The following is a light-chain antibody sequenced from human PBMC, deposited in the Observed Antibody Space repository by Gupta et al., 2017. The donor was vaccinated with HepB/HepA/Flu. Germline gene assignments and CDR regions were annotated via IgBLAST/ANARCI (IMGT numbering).Light chain of an antibody. V-gene: IGLV1-40*01. J-gene: IGLJ1*01. CDR2: GNS. Sequence: QSVLTQPPSVSGAPGQRVTISCTGSSSNIGAGYDVHWYQQLPGTAPKLLIYGNSNRPSGVPDRFSGSKSGTSASLAINGLQAEDEADYYCQSYDSSLSGDVFGTGTKVTVL. CDR1: SSNIGAGYD. CDR3: QSYDSSLSGDV.